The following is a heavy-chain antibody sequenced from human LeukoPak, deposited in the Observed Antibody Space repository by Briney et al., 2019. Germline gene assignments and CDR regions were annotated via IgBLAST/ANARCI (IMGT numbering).Heavy chain of an antibody. CDR3: AKDMVRGVMGRLVDY. V-gene: IGHV3-43*02. J-gene: IGHJ4*02. D-gene: IGHD3-10*01. Sequence: GGSLRLSCAASGFTFDDYAMHWVRQAPGKGLEWVSLISGDGGSTYYADSAKGRFTISRDNSKNSLYLQMNSLRTEDTALYYCAKDMVRGVMGRLVDYWGQGTLVTVSS. CDR2: ISGDGGST. CDR1: GFTFDDYA.